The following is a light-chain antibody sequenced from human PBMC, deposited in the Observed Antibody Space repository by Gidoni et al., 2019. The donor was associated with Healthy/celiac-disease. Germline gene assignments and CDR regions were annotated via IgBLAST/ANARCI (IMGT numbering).Light chain of an antibody. CDR2: GAS. Sequence: IVLTQSLGTLSLSPGERATLSCRSSQSVSSSYLAWYQQKPGQAPRLLTCGASSRASGIPDRFSGSGSETDFTLTFSRLEPEDFAVYYCQQYGSSPLVTFGPGTKVDIK. J-gene: IGKJ3*01. CDR3: QQYGSSPLVT. CDR1: QSVSSSY. V-gene: IGKV3-20*01.